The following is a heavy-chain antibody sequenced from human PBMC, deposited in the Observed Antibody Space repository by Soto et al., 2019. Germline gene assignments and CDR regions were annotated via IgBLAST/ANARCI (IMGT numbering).Heavy chain of an antibody. CDR1: GFTFSSYA. D-gene: IGHD2-15*01. Sequence: GGSLRLSCAASGFTFSSYAMSWVRQAPGKGLEWVSAISGSGGSTYYADSVKGRFTISRDNSKNTLYLQMNSLRAEDTAVYYCAKDLGYCSGGSCYAEGDAFDIWGQGTMVTVSS. V-gene: IGHV3-23*01. CDR2: ISGSGGST. J-gene: IGHJ3*02. CDR3: AKDLGYCSGGSCYAEGDAFDI.